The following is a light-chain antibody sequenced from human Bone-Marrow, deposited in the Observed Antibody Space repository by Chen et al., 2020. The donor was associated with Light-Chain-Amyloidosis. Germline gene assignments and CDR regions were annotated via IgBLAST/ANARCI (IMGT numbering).Light chain of an antibody. J-gene: IGLJ2*01. Sequence: NELTQPPSVSVSPGQTARITCSGNILAQHFAYWYQQKPGQAPVAVMFKDSERPSGIPVRFSGSSSGTLVTLAISGVQAEDEADYYCQSADTNGVVFGGGTKLIVL. CDR3: QSADTNGVV. CDR2: KDS. CDR1: ILAQHF. V-gene: IGLV3-25*03.